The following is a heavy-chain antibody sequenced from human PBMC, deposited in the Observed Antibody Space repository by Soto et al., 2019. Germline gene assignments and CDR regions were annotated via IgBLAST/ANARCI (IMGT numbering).Heavy chain of an antibody. CDR3: ARGREVGIGDAFDI. CDR2: INHSGST. V-gene: IGHV4-34*01. J-gene: IGHJ3*02. D-gene: IGHD2-21*01. Sequence: SETLSLTCAVYGGSFSGYYWSWIRQPPGKGLEWIGEINHSGSTNYNPSLKSRVTISVDTSKNQFSLKPSSVTAADTAVYYCARGREVGIGDAFDIWGQGTMVTVSS. CDR1: GGSFSGYY.